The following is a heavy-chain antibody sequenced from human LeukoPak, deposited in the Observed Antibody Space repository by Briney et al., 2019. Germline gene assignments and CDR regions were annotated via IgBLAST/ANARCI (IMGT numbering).Heavy chain of an antibody. D-gene: IGHD6-6*01. V-gene: IGHV4-59*01. J-gene: IGHJ6*02. Sequence: SETLSLTCTVSNGSISGFYWSWIRQPPGKGLEWIGYIYYSGSTDYKPSLKSRVTMSVDTSKKQFSLNLKSATDADTAVYYCASRLVDSYYYYGLDVWGQGTTVTVSS. CDR1: NGSISGFY. CDR3: ASRLVDSYYYYGLDV. CDR2: IYYSGST.